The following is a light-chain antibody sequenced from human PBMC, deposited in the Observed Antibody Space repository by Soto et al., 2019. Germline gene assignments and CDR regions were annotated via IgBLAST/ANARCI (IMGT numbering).Light chain of an antibody. J-gene: IGLJ1*01. CDR1: SSDVGGYNY. CDR2: DVS. Sequence: QSALTQPRSVSGSPGQSVTISCTGTSSDVGGYNYVSWYQQHPGKAPKFMIYDVSKRPSGVPDRFSGSKSGNTASLTISGLQAEDEADYYCCSYAGNYVFGTGTKLTVL. CDR3: CSYAGNYV. V-gene: IGLV2-11*01.